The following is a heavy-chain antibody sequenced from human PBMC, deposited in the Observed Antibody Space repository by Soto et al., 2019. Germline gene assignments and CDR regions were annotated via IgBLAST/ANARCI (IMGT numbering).Heavy chain of an antibody. CDR1: GGTFSSYA. J-gene: IGHJ6*02. CDR3: ARSQGSSTSLEIYYYYYYGMDV. V-gene: IGHV1-69*01. Sequence: QVQLVQSGAEVKKPGSSVKVSCKASGGTFSSYAISWVRQAPGQGLEWMGGIIPICGTANYAQKFQGRVTITADESTSTVSMEMCSLRSEDTAVYFCARSQGSSTSLEIYYYYYYGMDVWGQGTTVTVSS. D-gene: IGHD2-2*01. CDR2: IIPICGTA.